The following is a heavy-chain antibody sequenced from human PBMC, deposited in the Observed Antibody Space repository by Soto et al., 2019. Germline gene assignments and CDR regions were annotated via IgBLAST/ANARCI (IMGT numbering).Heavy chain of an antibody. CDR3: ARELQSSIEGH. V-gene: IGHV3-21*06. CDR2: ISIVPNSM. J-gene: IGHJ4*02. Sequence: GSLRLSCVASGLIFSGHSFSWVRQAPGKGLEWVSSISIVPNSMYYADSVKGRFTISRDNAKNTMYLEMDSLRVEDTAVYFCARELQSSIEGHRGKRTLVTVSS. D-gene: IGHD3-10*01. CDR1: GLIFSGHS.